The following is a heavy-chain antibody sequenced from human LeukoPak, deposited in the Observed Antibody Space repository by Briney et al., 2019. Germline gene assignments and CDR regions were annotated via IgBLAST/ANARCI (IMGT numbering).Heavy chain of an antibody. CDR2: INHSVST. D-gene: IGHD2-2*02. CDR3: ARGAPLGYCSSTSCYTIDY. Sequence: SETLSLTRAVYGGSFSGYYWSWIRQPPAKGREWIGEINHSVSTNYNPSLKSRVTISVDTTKNQFSLKLSSVTAADTAVYYCARGAPLGYCSSTSCYTIDYWGQGTLVTVSS. V-gene: IGHV4-34*01. J-gene: IGHJ4*02. CDR1: GGSFSGYY.